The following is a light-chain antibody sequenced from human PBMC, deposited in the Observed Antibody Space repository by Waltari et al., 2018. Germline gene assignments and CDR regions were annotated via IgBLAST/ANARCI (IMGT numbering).Light chain of an antibody. CDR3: QQDGSSPPIT. CDR1: QSVSSSY. J-gene: IGKJ5*01. Sequence: EIVLTQSPGTLSLSPGERATLSCRASQSVSSSYLAWYQQKPGQAPRPLIEGASSRATGIPDRFSGSGSGTDFTLTISRLEPEDFAVYYCQQDGSSPPITFGQGTRLEIK. CDR2: GAS. V-gene: IGKV3-20*01.